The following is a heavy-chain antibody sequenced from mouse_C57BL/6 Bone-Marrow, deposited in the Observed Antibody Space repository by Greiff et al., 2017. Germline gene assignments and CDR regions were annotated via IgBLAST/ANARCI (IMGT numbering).Heavy chain of an antibody. CDR3: ARTLYGSTLYYFDY. CDR2: ISSGSSTI. J-gene: IGHJ2*01. V-gene: IGHV5-17*01. D-gene: IGHD1-1*01. CDR1: GFTFSDYG. Sequence: EVKLEESGGGLVKPGGSLKLSCAASGFTFSDYGMHWVRQAPEKGLEWVAYISSGSSTIYYADTVKGRFTISRDNAKNTLFLQMTSLRSEDTAMYYCARTLYGSTLYYFDYWGQGTTLTVSS.